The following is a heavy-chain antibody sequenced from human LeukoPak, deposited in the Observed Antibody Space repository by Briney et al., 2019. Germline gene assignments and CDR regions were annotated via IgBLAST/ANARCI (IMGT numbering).Heavy chain of an antibody. CDR3: VKSPSDGLDV. Sequence: GGSLRLSCSASGFTFSVYPMHWVRQAPGKGLEYVSTIFTNGDTTSYAASVKGRFTTSRDDSKNTLYLQMSSLRPEDTAVYYCVKSPSDGLDVWGQGATVTVSS. J-gene: IGHJ6*02. CDR2: IFTNGDTT. CDR1: GFTFSVYP. V-gene: IGHV3-64D*09.